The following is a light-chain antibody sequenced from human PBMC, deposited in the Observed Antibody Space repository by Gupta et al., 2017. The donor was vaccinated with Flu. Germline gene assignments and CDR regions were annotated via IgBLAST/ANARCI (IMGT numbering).Light chain of an antibody. CDR1: SSNIEDNY. V-gene: IGLV1-47*01. CDR2: RNS. Sequence: QSVLIQTPSASGTPGLRVTMSCSGSSSNIEDNYVFWYQQLPGTAPKIIIYRNSQRPSGVPDRISGSKSGTSAFLAISGLRSEDEADYYCAVWDDRLDAWVFGGGTKVTVL. CDR3: AVWDDRLDAWV. J-gene: IGLJ2*01.